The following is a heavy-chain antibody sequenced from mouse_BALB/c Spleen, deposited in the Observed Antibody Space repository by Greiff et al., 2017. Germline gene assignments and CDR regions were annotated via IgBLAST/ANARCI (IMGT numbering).Heavy chain of an antibody. J-gene: IGHJ4*01. D-gene: IGHD1-1*01. Sequence: QVQLQQPGAELVRPGASVKLSCKASGYTFTSYWINWVKQRPGQGLEWIGNIYPSDSYTNYNQKFKDKATLTVDKSSSTAYMQLSSPTSEDSAVYYCTREGDIRFPYAMDYWGQGTSVTVSS. CDR2: IYPSDSYT. CDR1: GYTFTSYW. CDR3: TREGDIRFPYAMDY. V-gene: IGHV1-69*02.